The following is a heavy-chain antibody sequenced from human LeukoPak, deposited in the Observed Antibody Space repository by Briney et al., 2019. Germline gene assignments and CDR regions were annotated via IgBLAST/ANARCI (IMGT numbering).Heavy chain of an antibody. J-gene: IGHJ4*02. Sequence: PSETLSLTCAVYGGSFSGYYWSWIRQPPGKGLEWIGEINHRGSTNYNPSLKSRVTISVDTSKNQFSLKLSSVTAADTAVYYCARGRPLYDILTGYRIFDYWGQGTLVTVSS. D-gene: IGHD3-9*01. CDR1: GGSFSGYY. CDR3: ARGRPLYDILTGYRIFDY. CDR2: INHRGST. V-gene: IGHV4-34*01.